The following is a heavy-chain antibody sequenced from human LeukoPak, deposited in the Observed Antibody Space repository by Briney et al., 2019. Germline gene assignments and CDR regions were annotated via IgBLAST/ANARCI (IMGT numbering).Heavy chain of an antibody. J-gene: IGHJ4*02. D-gene: IGHD3-22*01. Sequence: SETLSLTCTVSGGSISSSSYYWGWIRQPPGKGLEWIGSIYYSGSTYYNPSLKSRVTISVDTSKNQFSLKLSSVTAADTAVYYCARSSHGSSGHFDYWGQGTLVTVSS. CDR2: IYYSGST. CDR1: GGSISSSSYY. CDR3: ARSSHGSSGHFDY. V-gene: IGHV4-39*07.